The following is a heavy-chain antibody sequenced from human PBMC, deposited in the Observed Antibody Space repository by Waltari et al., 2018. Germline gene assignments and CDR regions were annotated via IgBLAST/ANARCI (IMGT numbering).Heavy chain of an antibody. Sequence: QLQLQESGPGLVKPSETLSLTCTVSGGSISSSSYYWGWIRQPPGKGLEWIGSIYYSGSTYYNPSLKSRGTISVDTSKNQFSLKLSSVTAADTAVYYCARRNGDRSNWFDPWGQGTLVTVSS. V-gene: IGHV4-39*01. CDR3: ARRNGDRSNWFDP. CDR2: IYYSGST. J-gene: IGHJ5*02. D-gene: IGHD4-17*01. CDR1: GGSISSSSYY.